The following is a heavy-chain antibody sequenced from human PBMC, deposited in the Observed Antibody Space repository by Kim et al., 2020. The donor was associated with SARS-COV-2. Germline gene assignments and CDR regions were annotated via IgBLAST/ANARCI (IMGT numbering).Heavy chain of an antibody. CDR3: ARASMVRGVTNYYYYGIDV. V-gene: IGHV4-61*02. CDR1: GGSISSGSYY. J-gene: IGHJ6*02. Sequence: SETLSLTCTVSGGSISSGSYYWSWTRQPAGKGLEWIGRIYTSGSTNYNPSLKSRVTISVDTSKNQFSLKLSSVTAADTAVYYCARASMVRGVTNYYYYGIDVWGQGTTVTVSS. CDR2: IYTSGST. D-gene: IGHD3-10*01.